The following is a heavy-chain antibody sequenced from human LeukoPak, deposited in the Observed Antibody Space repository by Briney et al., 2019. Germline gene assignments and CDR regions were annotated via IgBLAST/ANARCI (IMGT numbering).Heavy chain of an antibody. Sequence: PGGSLRLSCAASGFIFDDYAMHWVPQAPGKGLEWVSGISWNSGSLAYADSVKGRFTISRDNAKNSLYLQMNSLRTEDTALYYCARGLGGDQGYFDLWGRGTLATVSS. J-gene: IGHJ2*01. D-gene: IGHD3-10*01. CDR3: ARGLGGDQGYFDL. CDR1: GFIFDDYA. CDR2: ISWNSGSL. V-gene: IGHV3-9*01.